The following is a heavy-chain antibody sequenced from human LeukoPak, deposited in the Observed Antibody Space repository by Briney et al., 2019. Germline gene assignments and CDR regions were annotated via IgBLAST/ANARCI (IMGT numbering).Heavy chain of an antibody. J-gene: IGHJ4*02. CDR1: GFTFSNAW. CDR3: TTDVDYYGSGSYLSVDY. CDR2: IKSKTGGGTT. V-gene: IGHV3-15*01. Sequence: GGSLRLSCAASGFTFSNAWMSWVRQAPGKGLEWVGRIKSKTGGGTTDYAAPVKGRFTISRDNSKNTLYLQMNSLKTEDTAVYYCTTDVDYYGSGSYLSVDYWGQGTLVTVSS. D-gene: IGHD3-10*01.